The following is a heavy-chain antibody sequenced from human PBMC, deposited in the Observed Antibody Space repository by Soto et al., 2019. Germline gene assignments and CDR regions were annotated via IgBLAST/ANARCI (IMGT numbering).Heavy chain of an antibody. Sequence: SETLSLTCTASGGSLTKYYWSWIRQPAGKGLEWIGRVSTSGNVVSKASLRSRLTMSVDTSKNQFSLRLTSVTAADTAVYYCARDNNDFWSLYPLAFDYWGQGALVTVSS. V-gene: IGHV4-4*07. D-gene: IGHD3-3*01. J-gene: IGHJ4*02. CDR1: GGSLTKYY. CDR2: VSTSGNV. CDR3: ARDNNDFWSLYPLAFDY.